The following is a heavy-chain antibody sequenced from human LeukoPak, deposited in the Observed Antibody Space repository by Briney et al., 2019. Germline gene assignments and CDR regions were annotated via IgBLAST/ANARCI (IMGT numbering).Heavy chain of an antibody. CDR1: GYTFTSYY. CDR3: ATIGDRRTGELYRIDY. J-gene: IGHJ4*02. Sequence: SCKASGYTFTSYYMHWVRQAPGKGLEWVAVVSYDGSNKYYADSVKGRFTISRDNSKNTLYLQMNSLRAEDAAIYYCATIGDRRTGELYRIDYWGQGTLVTVSS. V-gene: IGHV3-30-3*01. D-gene: IGHD7-27*01. CDR2: VSYDGSNK.